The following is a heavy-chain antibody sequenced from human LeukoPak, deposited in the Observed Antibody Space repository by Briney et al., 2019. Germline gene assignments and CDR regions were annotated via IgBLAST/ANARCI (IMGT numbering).Heavy chain of an antibody. V-gene: IGHV3-23*01. J-gene: IGHJ4*02. D-gene: IGHD3-22*01. CDR3: AKDLPKYYYDRSGYYYN. CDR1: GFTFSSYA. CDR2: ISGSGGST. Sequence: AGGSLRLSCTASGFTFSSYAMSWVRQAPGKGLEWVSAISGSGGSTYYADSVKGRFTISRDNSKNTLYLQMNSLRAEDTAVYYCAKDLPKYYYDRSGYYYNWGQGTLVTVSS.